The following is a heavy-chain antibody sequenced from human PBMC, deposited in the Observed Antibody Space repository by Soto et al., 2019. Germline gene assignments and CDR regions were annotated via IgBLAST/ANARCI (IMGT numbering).Heavy chain of an antibody. D-gene: IGHD3-22*01. V-gene: IGHV3-23*01. CDR3: AKPIQYYYDSSAFDY. CDR2: ISGSGGST. CDR1: GFTFSSYA. J-gene: IGHJ4*02. Sequence: TGGSLRLSCAASGFTFSSYAMSWVRQAPGKGLEWVSAISGSGGSTYYADSVKGRFTISRDNSKNTLYLQMNSLRAEDTAVYYCAKPIQYYYDSSAFDYWGQGTLVTVSS.